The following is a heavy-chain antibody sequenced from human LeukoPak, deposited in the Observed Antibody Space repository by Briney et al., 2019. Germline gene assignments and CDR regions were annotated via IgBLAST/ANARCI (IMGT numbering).Heavy chain of an antibody. J-gene: IGHJ5*02. CDR2: ISSSSSYI. CDR3: TRDRSYHNWFDP. V-gene: IGHV3-21*01. CDR1: GFTFSSSW. Sequence: GGSLRLSCAASGFTFSSSWMHWVCQAPEKGLEWVSSISSSSSYIYYADSVKGRFTISRDNAKNSLYLQMNSLRAEDTAVYYCTRDRSYHNWFDPWGQGTLVTVSS. D-gene: IGHD3-10*01.